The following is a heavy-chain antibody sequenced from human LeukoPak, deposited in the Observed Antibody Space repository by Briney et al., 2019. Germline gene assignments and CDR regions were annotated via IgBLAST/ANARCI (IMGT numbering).Heavy chain of an antibody. J-gene: IGHJ6*02. CDR1: GYTFTSYG. V-gene: IGHV1-18*01. CDR2: ISAYNGNT. D-gene: IGHD6-13*01. Sequence: ASVKVSCKASGYTFTSYGISWVRQAPGQGLEWMGWISAYNGNTNYAQKLQGRVTMTTDTSTSTAYMELRTLRSDDTAVYYCARFSGSWYYYYGMDVWGQGTTVTVSS. CDR3: ARFSGSWYYYYGMDV.